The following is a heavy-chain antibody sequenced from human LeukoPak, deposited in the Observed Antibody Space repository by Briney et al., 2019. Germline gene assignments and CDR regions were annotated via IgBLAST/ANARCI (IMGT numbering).Heavy chain of an antibody. V-gene: IGHV4-39*07. CDR3: ARAYYYDSSGYYGTSAGAFDI. Sequence: SETLSLTCTVSGGSISSSSYYWGWIRQPPGKGLEWIGSIYYSGSTYYNPSLKSRVTISVDTSKNQFSLKLSSVTAADTAVYYCARAYYYDSSGYYGTSAGAFDIWGQGTMVAVSS. D-gene: IGHD3-22*01. CDR1: GGSISSSSYY. J-gene: IGHJ3*02. CDR2: IYYSGST.